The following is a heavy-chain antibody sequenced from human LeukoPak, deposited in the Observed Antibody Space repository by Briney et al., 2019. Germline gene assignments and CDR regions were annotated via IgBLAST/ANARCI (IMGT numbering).Heavy chain of an antibody. Sequence: GRSLRLSCAASGFTFSSYAMHWVRQAPGKGLEWVAVISYDGSNKYYADSVKGRFTIPRDNSKNTLYLQMNSLRAEDTAVYYCAKDHRNSYGYCYFDYWGQGTLVTVSS. CDR3: AKDHRNSYGYCYFDY. CDR1: GFTFSSYA. V-gene: IGHV3-30-3*01. J-gene: IGHJ4*02. D-gene: IGHD5-18*01. CDR2: ISYDGSNK.